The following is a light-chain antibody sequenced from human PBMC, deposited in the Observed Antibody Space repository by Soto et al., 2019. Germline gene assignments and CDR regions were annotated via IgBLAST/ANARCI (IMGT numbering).Light chain of an antibody. CDR3: QQYGNSPWT. CDR1: ESVSSSY. J-gene: IGKJ1*01. CDR2: VSA. Sequence: EIVLTQSPGTLSLSPGERATLSCRASESVSSSYLSLCQQEPGRAPGLRIYVSASRATGIPDRFSGSGSGTNFTLTISRLEPEDFAVDYCQQYGNSPWTFGQGTKVDIK. V-gene: IGKV3-20*01.